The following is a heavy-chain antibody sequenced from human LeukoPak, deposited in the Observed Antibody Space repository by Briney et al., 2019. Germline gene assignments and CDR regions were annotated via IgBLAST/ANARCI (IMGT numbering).Heavy chain of an antibody. D-gene: IGHD3-3*01. CDR3: ARGVLWSGYFFFDY. Sequence: GGSLTLSCPVSGFTFSYYYMDWLRQAPGKGLEWVGRIRNKANSYTTEYAASVKGRFTISRDDSKNSLYLKMNSLKAEDTAVYHCARGVLWSGYFFFDYWGQGTLVTVSS. CDR1: GFTFSYYY. V-gene: IGHV3-72*01. J-gene: IGHJ4*02. CDR2: IRNKANSYTT.